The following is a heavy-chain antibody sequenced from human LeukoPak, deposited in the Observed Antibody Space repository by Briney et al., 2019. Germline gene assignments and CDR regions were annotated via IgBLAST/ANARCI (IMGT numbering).Heavy chain of an antibody. D-gene: IGHD6-19*01. J-gene: IGHJ4*02. Sequence: PGGSLRLSCAASGLTSKNFAMSWVRQAPGKGLEWLAVTSGDEDSTHYADSVRGHFVISTDNSKNTLFLHMNGLRAEDTAVYYCTIDLMTGFSSGWRFGYWGQGTLVTVSS. CDR2: TSGDEDST. CDR3: TIDLMTGFSSGWRFGY. CDR1: GLTSKNFA. V-gene: IGHV3-23*01.